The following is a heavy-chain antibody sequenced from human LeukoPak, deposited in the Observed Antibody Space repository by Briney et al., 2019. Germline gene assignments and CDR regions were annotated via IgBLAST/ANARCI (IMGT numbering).Heavy chain of an antibody. V-gene: IGHV3-21*01. CDR3: ARDREGDYDSSGYPVDY. CDR2: ISSSSSYI. Sequence: PGGSLRVSCAASGFTFSSYSMNWVRQAPGNGLEWVSSISSSSSYIYYADSVKGRFTISRDNAKNSLYLQMNSLRAEDTAVYYCARDREGDYDSSGYPVDYWGQGTLVTVSS. CDR1: GFTFSSYS. D-gene: IGHD3-22*01. J-gene: IGHJ4*02.